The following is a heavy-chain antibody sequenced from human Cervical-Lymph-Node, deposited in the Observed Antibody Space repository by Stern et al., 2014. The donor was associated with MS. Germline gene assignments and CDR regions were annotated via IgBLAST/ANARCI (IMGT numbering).Heavy chain of an antibody. CDR1: GFTLSSGMR. D-gene: IGHD5-18*01. Sequence: SGPALVKPTQTLTLTCTFSGFTLSSGMRVSWIRQPPGKALEWLARIDWDDDKFYSASLKTRLSIFKDTSKNQVVLLMTNMDPGDTGTYYCARSKKEGRTAWDFDYWGQGTVVTVSS. CDR3: ARSKKEGRTAWDFDY. CDR2: IDWDDDK. J-gene: IGHJ4*02. V-gene: IGHV2-70*04.